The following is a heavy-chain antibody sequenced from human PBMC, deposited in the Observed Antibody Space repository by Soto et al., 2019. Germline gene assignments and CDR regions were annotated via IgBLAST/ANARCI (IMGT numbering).Heavy chain of an antibody. CDR3: ARGDQVVVVAATGREGDY. J-gene: IGHJ4*02. CDR2: INAGNGNT. V-gene: IGHV1-3*01. D-gene: IGHD2-15*01. CDR1: GYDFTGYY. Sequence: QVQLVQSGAEVKKPGASVKVSCKASGYDFTGYYMHWVRQAPGQGLECMGWINAGNGNTKYSQKFQGRVTITRDTSASTAYMELSSLRSEDTAVYYCARGDQVVVVAATGREGDYWGQGTLVTVSS.